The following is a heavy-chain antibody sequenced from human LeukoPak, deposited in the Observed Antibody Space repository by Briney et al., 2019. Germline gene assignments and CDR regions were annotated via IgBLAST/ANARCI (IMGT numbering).Heavy chain of an antibody. V-gene: IGHV4-59*01. CDR2: IYYSGST. CDR3: ARDIRYSSGWYDY. D-gene: IGHD6-19*01. J-gene: IGHJ4*02. CDR1: GGSISSYY. Sequence: SETLSLTCTVSGGSISSYYWSWIRQPPGKGLEWIGYIYYSGSTNYNPSLKSRVTISVDTSKNQFSLKLSSVTAADTAVYYCARDIRYSSGWYDYWGQGTLVTVSS.